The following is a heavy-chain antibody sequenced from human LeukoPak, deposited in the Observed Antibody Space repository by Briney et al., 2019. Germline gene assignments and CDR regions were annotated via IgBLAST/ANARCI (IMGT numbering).Heavy chain of an antibody. CDR1: GYTFTSYD. CDR2: MNPNSGNT. V-gene: IGHV1-8*01. CDR3: ARARYDCSTTSCYKWFDP. Sequence: ASVKVSCKSSGYTFTSYDINWVRQATGQGLEWMGWMNPNSGNTGYAQKFQGRVTMTRNTSISTAYMELSSLRSEDTAVYYCARARYDCSTTSCYKWFDPWGQGTLVTVSS. J-gene: IGHJ5*02. D-gene: IGHD2-2*01.